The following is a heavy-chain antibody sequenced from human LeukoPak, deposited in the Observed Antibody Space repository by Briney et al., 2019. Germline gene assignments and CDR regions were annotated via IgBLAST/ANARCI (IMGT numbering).Heavy chain of an antibody. D-gene: IGHD6-6*01. CDR3: AREDSSSSDPFDY. CDR1: GFTFSSYS. V-gene: IGHV3-48*02. Sequence: PGGSLRLSCAASGFTFSSYSMNRVRQAPGKGLEWVSYISSSSSTIYYADSVKGRFTISRDNAKNSLYLQMNSLRDEDTAVYYCAREDSSSSDPFDYWGQGTLVTVSS. J-gene: IGHJ4*02. CDR2: ISSSSSTI.